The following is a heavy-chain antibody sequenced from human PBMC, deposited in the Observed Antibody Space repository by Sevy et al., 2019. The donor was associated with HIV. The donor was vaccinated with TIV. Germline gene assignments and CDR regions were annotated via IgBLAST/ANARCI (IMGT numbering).Heavy chain of an antibody. Sequence: ASVKVSCKASGYTFTSYYMHWVRQAPGQGLEWMGIINPSGGSTSYAQKFQGRVTMTRDTSTSTVYMELSRLRSEDTAVYYCARDQGYCSSTSCFDAFDIWGQGTMVTVSS. J-gene: IGHJ3*02. CDR3: ARDQGYCSSTSCFDAFDI. D-gene: IGHD2-2*01. CDR2: INPSGGST. CDR1: GYTFTSYY. V-gene: IGHV1-46*01.